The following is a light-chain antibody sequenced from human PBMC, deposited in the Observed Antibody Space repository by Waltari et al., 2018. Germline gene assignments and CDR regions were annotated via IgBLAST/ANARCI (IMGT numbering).Light chain of an antibody. CDR3: QQSYTTPYT. J-gene: IGKJ2*01. V-gene: IGKV1-39*01. CDR1: QSISKY. Sequence: DIQMTQSPSSLSASVGDRVTITCRASQSISKYLNWYKQKPGKAPKLLIYGASSLQSWVPPRFSGSGSGTEFTLTISSLQPEDFATYSCQQSYTTPYTFGQGTKLEI. CDR2: GAS.